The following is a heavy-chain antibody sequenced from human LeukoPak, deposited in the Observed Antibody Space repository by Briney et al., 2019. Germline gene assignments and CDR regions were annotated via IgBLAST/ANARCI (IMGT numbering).Heavy chain of an antibody. D-gene: IGHD3-22*01. J-gene: IGHJ3*02. CDR2: IYPGDSDT. CDR3: ARHAIHYYDSSGYYFEPWTYDAFDI. V-gene: IGHV5-51*01. Sequence: GESLKISCKGSGYSSTSYWIGWVRQLPGKGLEWMGIIYPGDSDTRYSPSFQGQVTISADKSISTAYLQWSSLKASDTAMYYCARHAIHYYDSSGYYFEPWTYDAFDIWGQGTMVTVSS. CDR1: GYSSTSYW.